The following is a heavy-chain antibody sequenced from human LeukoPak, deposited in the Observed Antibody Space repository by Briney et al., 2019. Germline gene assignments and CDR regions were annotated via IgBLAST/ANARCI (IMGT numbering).Heavy chain of an antibody. Sequence: ASVKVSRKVSGYTLTELSMHWVRQAPGKGLEWMGGFDPEDGETIYAQKFQGRVTMTEDTSTDTAYMELSSLRSEDTAVYYCATEVDYYDSSGXYYFDYWGQGTLVTVSS. V-gene: IGHV1-24*01. D-gene: IGHD3-22*01. CDR3: ATEVDYYDSSGXYYFDY. CDR2: FDPEDGET. CDR1: GYTLTELS. J-gene: IGHJ4*02.